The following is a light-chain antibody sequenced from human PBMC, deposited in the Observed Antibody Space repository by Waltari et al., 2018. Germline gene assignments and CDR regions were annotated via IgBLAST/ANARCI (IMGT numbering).Light chain of an antibody. CDR2: RAS. J-gene: IGKJ4*01. CDR1: QSISVW. V-gene: IGKV1-5*03. CDR3: QQYDSYSTT. Sequence: DIQMTQSPSTLSASVGDRVTITCRASQSISVWLAWYQQKPGRAPKLLIFRASSLESGVPSRFSGSGSGTEFTLTISSLQPGDFATYYCQQYDSYSTTFGGGTKVEIK.